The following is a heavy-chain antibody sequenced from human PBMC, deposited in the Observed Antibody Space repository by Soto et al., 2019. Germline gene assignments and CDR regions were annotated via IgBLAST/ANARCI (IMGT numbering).Heavy chain of an antibody. D-gene: IGHD3-10*01. Sequence: SETLSLTCTVSGGSISSYYWSWIRQPPGKGLEWIGYIYYSGSTNYNPSLKSRVTISVDTSKNQFSLKLSSVTAADTAVYYCARDVWFGELFLGWFDPWGRGTLVTVSS. J-gene: IGHJ5*02. CDR3: ARDVWFGELFLGWFDP. CDR1: GGSISSYY. V-gene: IGHV4-59*01. CDR2: IYYSGST.